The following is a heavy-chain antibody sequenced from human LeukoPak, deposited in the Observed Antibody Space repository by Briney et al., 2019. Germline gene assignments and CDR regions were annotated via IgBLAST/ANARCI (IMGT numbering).Heavy chain of an antibody. Sequence: PGGSLRLSCAASGFTVDSNYLSWVRQAPGKGLEWVSTIYTGGNTYYAASVKGRFTISRDNSKNTLYLQMNSLRAEDTAVYYCARGPPRKFLEWLLPPADYWGQGTLVTVSS. CDR3: ARGPPRKFLEWLLPPADY. V-gene: IGHV3-53*05. J-gene: IGHJ4*02. CDR1: GFTVDSNY. CDR2: IYTGGNT. D-gene: IGHD3-3*01.